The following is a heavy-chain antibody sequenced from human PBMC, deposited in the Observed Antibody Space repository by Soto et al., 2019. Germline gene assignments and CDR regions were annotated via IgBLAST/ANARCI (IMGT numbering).Heavy chain of an antibody. Sequence: ASVKVSCKASGYTFSTYAMHWVRQAPGQSLEWMGWINGGTGQTRYSQRFQDRDTITRDTPASTANMELTSLTSEDTAVYYCARGKGMEENYYYYGLDIWGQGTTVTVSS. CDR1: GYTFSTYA. CDR3: ARGKGMEENYYYYGLDI. D-gene: IGHD1-1*01. V-gene: IGHV1-3*01. J-gene: IGHJ6*02. CDR2: INGGTGQT.